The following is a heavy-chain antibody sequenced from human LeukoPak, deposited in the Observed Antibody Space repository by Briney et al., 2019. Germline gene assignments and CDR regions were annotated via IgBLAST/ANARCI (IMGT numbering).Heavy chain of an antibody. CDR2: INPNSGGT. Sequence: ASLKVSCKASGYTFTDDYIHWVRQAPGQGLEWMGWINPNSGGTNYAQKFQGRVTMTRDTSISTAYMELSRLRSDDTAVYYCARDLDDSSGFDAFDIWGQGTMVTVSS. D-gene: IGHD3-22*01. V-gene: IGHV1-2*02. J-gene: IGHJ3*02. CDR3: ARDLDDSSGFDAFDI. CDR1: GYTFTDDY.